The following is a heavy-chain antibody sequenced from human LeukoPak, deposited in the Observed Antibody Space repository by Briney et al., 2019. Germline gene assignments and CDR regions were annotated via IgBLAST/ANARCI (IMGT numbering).Heavy chain of an antibody. D-gene: IGHD3-10*01. CDR2: INAGNGNT. CDR1: GYTFSTYA. CDR3: ARGIKGFYYGSGSYYPDY. Sequence: GASVKVSCKSSGYTFSTYAMCWVRQAPGQRLEWMGWINAGNGNTKYSQQFQGRVTITRDTSASTAYMELSSLRSEDTAVYYCARGIKGFYYGSGSYYPDYWGQGTLVTVSS. V-gene: IGHV1-3*01. J-gene: IGHJ4*02.